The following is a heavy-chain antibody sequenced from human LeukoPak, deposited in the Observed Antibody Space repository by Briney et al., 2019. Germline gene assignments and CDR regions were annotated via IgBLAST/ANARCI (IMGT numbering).Heavy chain of an antibody. CDR2: ISSSSSYT. V-gene: IGHV3-11*06. J-gene: IGHJ4*02. CDR1: GFTLSDYY. CDR3: ARDLPVAAAGSDY. D-gene: IGHD6-13*01. Sequence: GGSLRLSCAASGFTLSDYYMSWIRQAPGKGLEWVSYISSSSSYTNYADSVKGRFTISRDNAKNSLYLQMNSLRAEDTAVYYCARDLPVAAAGSDYWGQGTLVTVSS.